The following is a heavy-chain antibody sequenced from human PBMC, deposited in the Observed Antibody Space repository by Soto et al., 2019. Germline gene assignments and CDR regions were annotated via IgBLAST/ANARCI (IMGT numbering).Heavy chain of an antibody. D-gene: IGHD6-19*01. CDR3: ARDREPDSSAWYPFDY. CDR2: ISYDGSNK. CDR1: GFTFSSYA. J-gene: IGHJ4*02. Sequence: GGSLRLSCASSGFTFSSYAMHWVRQAPGKGLEWVAVISYDGSNKYYADSVKGRFTISRDSSKNTLYPQMNSLRAEDTAVYYCARDREPDSSAWYPFDYWGQGTLVTV. V-gene: IGHV3-30-3*01.